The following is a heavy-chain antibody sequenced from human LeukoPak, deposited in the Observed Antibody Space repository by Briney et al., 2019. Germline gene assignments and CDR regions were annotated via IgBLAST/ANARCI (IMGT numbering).Heavy chain of an antibody. CDR3: ARGPRGLGMAGTFDY. Sequence: SETLSLTCAVYGGSFSGYYWSWIRQPPGKGLEWIGEINHSGSTNYNPSLKSRATISVDTSKNQFSLKLSSVTAADTAVYYCARGPRGLGMAGTFDYWGQGTLVTVSS. D-gene: IGHD6-19*01. CDR1: GGSFSGYY. J-gene: IGHJ4*02. CDR2: INHSGST. V-gene: IGHV4-34*01.